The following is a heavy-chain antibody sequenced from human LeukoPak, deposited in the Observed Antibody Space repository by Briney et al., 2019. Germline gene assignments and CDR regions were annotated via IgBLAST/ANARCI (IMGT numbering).Heavy chain of an antibody. CDR1: GGSISSYY. Sequence: SETLSLTCTVSGGSISSYYWSWIRQPPGKGLEWIGYIYYSGSANYNPSLKSRVTISVDTSKNQFSLKLSSVTAADTAVYYCARVPRSSAFDIWGQGTMVTVSS. CDR2: IYYSGSA. D-gene: IGHD2-2*01. V-gene: IGHV4-59*08. J-gene: IGHJ3*02. CDR3: ARVPRSSAFDI.